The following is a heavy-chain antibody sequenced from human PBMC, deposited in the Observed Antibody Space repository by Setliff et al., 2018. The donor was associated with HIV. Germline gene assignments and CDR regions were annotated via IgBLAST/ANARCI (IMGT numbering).Heavy chain of an antibody. CDR2: IIPIFGTA. CDR1: GGTFSSYT. Sequence: SVKVSCKASGGTFSSYTINWVRQAPGQGLEWMGGIIPIFGTANYAQKFQGRVTINTDESTSTAYMELSSLRSEDAALYYCARTREMVRGVITPAFDYWGLGTLVTVSS. V-gene: IGHV1-69*05. D-gene: IGHD3-10*01. J-gene: IGHJ4*02. CDR3: ARTREMVRGVITPAFDY.